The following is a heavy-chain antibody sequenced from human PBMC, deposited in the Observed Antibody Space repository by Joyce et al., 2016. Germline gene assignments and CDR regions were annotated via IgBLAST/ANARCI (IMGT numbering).Heavy chain of an antibody. J-gene: IGHJ4*02. CDR2: ISDNSRFI. CDR3: GRVDPTEQPIDY. V-gene: IGHV3-21*01. Sequence: EVQLVESGGGLVKPGGSLRLSCAASGFAFSTYTMSWGRQAPGKGLEWVSSISDNSRFIYYADSLKGRFTISRDNAKNSLYLQMNSLRAEDTAVYYCGRVDPTEQPIDYWGQGTLVTVSS. CDR1: GFAFSTYT. D-gene: IGHD6-13*01.